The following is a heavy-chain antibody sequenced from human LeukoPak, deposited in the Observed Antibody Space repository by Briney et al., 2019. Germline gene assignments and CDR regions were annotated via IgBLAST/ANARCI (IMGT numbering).Heavy chain of an antibody. D-gene: IGHD3/OR15-3a*01. J-gene: IGHJ4*02. Sequence: GGSLRLSCAASGFTFSNYWMHWVRQAPGKGLVWVSRIKTDGSGTTYADSVKGRFTISRDNAKNTLYLQMDSLRAEDTAVYYCARVMYDFSTFTLSYWGQGTLVTVSS. CDR3: ARVMYDFSTFTLSY. CDR2: IKTDGSGT. V-gene: IGHV3-74*01. CDR1: GFTFSNYW.